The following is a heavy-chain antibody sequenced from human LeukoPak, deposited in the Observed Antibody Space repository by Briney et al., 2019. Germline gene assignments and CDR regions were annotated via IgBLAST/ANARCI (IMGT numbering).Heavy chain of an antibody. CDR2: IYYSGST. V-gene: IGHV4-39*01. J-gene: IGHJ3*02. D-gene: IGHD1-26*01. CDR3: ATATPAVAFGI. CDR1: GGSISSSSYY. Sequence: SETLSLTCTVSGGSISSSSYYWGWIRQPPGKGLEWIGSIYYSGSTYYNPSLKSRVTISVDTSKNQFSLKLSSVTAADTAVYYCATATPAVAFGIWGQGTMVTVSS.